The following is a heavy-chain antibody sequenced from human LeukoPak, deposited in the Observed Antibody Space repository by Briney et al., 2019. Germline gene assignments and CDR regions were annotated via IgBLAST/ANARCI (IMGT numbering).Heavy chain of an antibody. CDR3: ARRTYYYDSSGYYRWFDP. D-gene: IGHD3-22*01. Sequence: SETLSLTCAVSGYSISSSNWWGWIRQPPGKGLEWIGEINHSGSTNYNPSLKSRVTISVDTSKNQFSLKLSSVTAADTAVYYCARRTYYYDSSGYYRWFDPWGQGTLVTVSS. V-gene: IGHV4-28*01. CDR1: GYSISSSNW. CDR2: INHSGST. J-gene: IGHJ5*02.